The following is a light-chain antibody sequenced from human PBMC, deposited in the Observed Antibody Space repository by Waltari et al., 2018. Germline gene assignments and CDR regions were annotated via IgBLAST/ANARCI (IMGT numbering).Light chain of an antibody. CDR3: QHYVALPVT. CDR1: QSVGRT. CDR2: GAS. V-gene: IGKV3-20*01. J-gene: IGKJ1*01. Sequence: DIVLTQSPGTLSLSPGDRATLSCRARQSVGRTLAWYQQKPGQAPSLVIYGASIRATGIPDRFSGSGSGTDFSLTISRLEPEDFAVYYCQHYVALPVTFGQGTKVEIK.